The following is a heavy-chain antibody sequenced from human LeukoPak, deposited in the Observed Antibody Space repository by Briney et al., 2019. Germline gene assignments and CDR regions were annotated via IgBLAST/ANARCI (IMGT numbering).Heavy chain of an antibody. D-gene: IGHD6-13*01. CDR1: GFTFSFYW. CDR2: IKQDGSEK. V-gene: IGHV3-7*01. J-gene: IGHJ4*02. Sequence: TGGPLRLSCAASGFTFSFYWMSWVRQAPGKGLEWVANIKQDGSEKYYVDSVKGRFTISRDNSKNTLYLQMNSLRAEDTAVYYCARTALLIAAAGKRDFDYWGQGTLVTVSS. CDR3: ARTALLIAAAGKRDFDY.